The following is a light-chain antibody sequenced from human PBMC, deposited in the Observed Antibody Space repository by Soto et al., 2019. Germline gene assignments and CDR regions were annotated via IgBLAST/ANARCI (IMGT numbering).Light chain of an antibody. CDR1: QSVSSY. J-gene: IGKJ5*01. CDR3: QQRSNWPPRIT. Sequence: EIVLTQSPATLSLSPGERATLSCRASQSVSSYLAWYQQKPGQAPRLLIYDASNRATGIPARFSGSGSGTDFTLTIRSLEPEDFAVYYCQQRSNWPPRITFGQGTRLEIK. V-gene: IGKV3-11*01. CDR2: DAS.